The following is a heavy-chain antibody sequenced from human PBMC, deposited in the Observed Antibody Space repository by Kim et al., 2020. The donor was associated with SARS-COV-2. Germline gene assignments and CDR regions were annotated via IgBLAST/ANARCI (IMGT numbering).Heavy chain of an antibody. J-gene: IGHJ5*02. V-gene: IGHV4-34*01. CDR1: GGSFSGYY. Sequence: SETLSLTCAVYGGSFSGYYWSWIRQPPGKGLEWIGEINHSGSTNYNPSLKSRVTISVDTSKNQFSLKLSSVTAADTAVYYCARGRVDYVWGSYRQGGWFDPWGQGTLVTVSS. CDR3: ARGRVDYVWGSYRQGGWFDP. CDR2: INHSGST. D-gene: IGHD3-16*02.